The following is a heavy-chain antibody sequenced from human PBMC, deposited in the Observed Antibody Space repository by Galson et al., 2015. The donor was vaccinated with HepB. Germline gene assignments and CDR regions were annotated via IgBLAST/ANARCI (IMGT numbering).Heavy chain of an antibody. CDR3: AKGKRGAGSDD. CDR1: GFTVSNNY. J-gene: IGHJ4*02. CDR2: IYSGGDL. D-gene: IGHD6-19*01. Sequence: SLRLSCAASGFTVSNNYMSWVRQAPGKGLEGVSVIYSGGDLYYLNSVKGRFTISRDSSKNTLFLQMNSLRPEDTAVYYCAKGKRGAGSDDWGRGTLVTVSS. V-gene: IGHV3-66*02.